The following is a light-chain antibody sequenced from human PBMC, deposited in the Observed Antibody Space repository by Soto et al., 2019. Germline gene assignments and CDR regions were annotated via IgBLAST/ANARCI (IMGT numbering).Light chain of an antibody. V-gene: IGLV2-8*01. CDR1: SSDVGAYNY. CDR2: EVT. Sequence: QSALTQPASVSGSLGQSITISCSGTSSDVGAYNYVSWYQQYPGKAPKLMIYEVTKRPSGVPDRFSASKSGNTASLTVSGLQAEDEANYYCSSYASSNTWVFGGGTKLTVL. CDR3: SSYASSNTWV. J-gene: IGLJ3*02.